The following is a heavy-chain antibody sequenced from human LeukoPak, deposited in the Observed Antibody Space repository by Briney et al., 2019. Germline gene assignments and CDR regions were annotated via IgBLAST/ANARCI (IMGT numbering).Heavy chain of an antibody. CDR3: ARHRRAYYYYMDV. CDR1: GGSFSGYY. Sequence: SETLSLTCAVYGGSFSGYYWSWIRQPPGKGLEWIGEINHNGSTNYNPSLKRRVPISVDTSKNQFSLTLNLVPAADTAVYYCARHRRAYYYYMDVWGKGTTVTISS. CDR2: INHNGST. V-gene: IGHV4-34*01. J-gene: IGHJ6*03.